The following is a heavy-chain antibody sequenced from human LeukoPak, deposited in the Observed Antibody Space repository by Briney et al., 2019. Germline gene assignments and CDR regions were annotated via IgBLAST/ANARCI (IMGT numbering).Heavy chain of an antibody. D-gene: IGHD1-26*01. CDR3: AKDNSGSYYSPYYFDD. CDR1: GFPFSRYA. Sequence: GGPLRLSCAASGFPFSRYAMSGVRQAPGKGLEWVSGISGSGGSTYYADSVKGRFTISRDNSKNTLYLQMNSLRAEDTAVYYCAKDNSGSYYSPYYFDDWGQGTLVTVSS. J-gene: IGHJ4*02. CDR2: ISGSGGST. V-gene: IGHV3-23*01.